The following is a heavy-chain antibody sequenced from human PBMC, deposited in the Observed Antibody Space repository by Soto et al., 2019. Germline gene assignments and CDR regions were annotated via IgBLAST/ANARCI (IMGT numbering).Heavy chain of an antibody. CDR2: IWYDGSNQ. CDR3: ARAQDGPGSSVFVP. J-gene: IGHJ5*02. D-gene: IGHD4-17*01. V-gene: IGHV3-33*01. CDR1: GFTFRSYA. Sequence: QGQLVESGGGMVQPGTSLRLSCAASGFTFRSYAMHWVRQAPGKGLEWVASIWYDGSNQHYAHSVRGRFTISRDNSKNTLGVQMRSLRVDDTAVYYCARAQDGPGSSVFVPWGEGTLVTVSS.